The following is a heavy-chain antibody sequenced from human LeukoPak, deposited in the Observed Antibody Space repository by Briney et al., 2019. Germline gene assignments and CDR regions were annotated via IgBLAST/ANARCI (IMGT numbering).Heavy chain of an antibody. D-gene: IGHD3-22*01. CDR1: GFTFSSYA. Sequence: GGSLRLSCAASGFTFSSYAMHWVRQAPGKGLEWVSVINGGGGSTYCADSVKGRFTISRDNSKNSPYLQMNTLRAEDTAVYYCARDRHKYNYDSGGYPPYWGQGTLVTVSS. J-gene: IGHJ4*02. CDR2: INGGGGST. V-gene: IGHV3-23*01. CDR3: ARDRHKYNYDSGGYPPY.